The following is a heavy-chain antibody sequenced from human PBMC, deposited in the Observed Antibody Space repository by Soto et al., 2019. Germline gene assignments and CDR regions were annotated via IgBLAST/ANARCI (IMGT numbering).Heavy chain of an antibody. CDR2: ISSSSSTI. CDR1: GFTFSSYS. Sequence: GGSLRLSCAASGFTFSSYSMNWVRQAPGKGLEWVSYISSSSSTIYYADSVKVRFTISRDNAKNSLYLQMNSLRDEDTAVYYCARQDYYDSSGPIFDYWGQGTLVTVSS. CDR3: ARQDYYDSSGPIFDY. J-gene: IGHJ4*02. D-gene: IGHD3-22*01. V-gene: IGHV3-48*02.